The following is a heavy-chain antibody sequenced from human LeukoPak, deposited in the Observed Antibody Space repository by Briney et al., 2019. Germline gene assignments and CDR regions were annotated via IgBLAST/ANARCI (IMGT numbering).Heavy chain of an antibody. CDR1: GGSFSGYY. CDR3: ARDVSIGYCSSTSCHNWFDP. J-gene: IGHJ5*02. Sequence: SETLSLTCAVYGGSFSGYYWSWIRQPPGKGLEWIGEINHSGSTNYNPSLKSRVTISVDTSKNQFSLKLSSVTAADTAVYYCARDVSIGYCSSTSCHNWFDPWGQGTLVTVSS. D-gene: IGHD2-2*01. V-gene: IGHV4-34*01. CDR2: INHSGST.